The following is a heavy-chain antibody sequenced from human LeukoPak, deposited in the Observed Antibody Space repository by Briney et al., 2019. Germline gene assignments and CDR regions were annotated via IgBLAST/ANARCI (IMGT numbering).Heavy chain of an antibody. CDR1: GFTVSSNY. CDR3: ARDSTGAFDI. CDR2: IYSGGST. D-gene: IGHD1-1*01. Sequence: PGGSLRLSCAASGFTVSSNYMSWVRQAPGKGLEWVSVIYSGGSTYYADSVKGRFTISRDNSKNTLYLQMSSLRAEDTAVYYCARDSTGAFDIWGQGTMVTVSS. J-gene: IGHJ3*02. V-gene: IGHV3-66*02.